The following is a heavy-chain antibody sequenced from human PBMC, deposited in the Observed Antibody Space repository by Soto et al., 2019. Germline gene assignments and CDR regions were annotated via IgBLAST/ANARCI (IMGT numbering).Heavy chain of an antibody. CDR3: ATAGTEYSFPLYYFYD. CDR1: GGTFSSYA. Sequence: SVKVSCKASGGTFSSYAISWVRQAPGHGLAWMGGIIPILGRANYVQKNQGRVTITADESTGTAYMEIRSLRSEDTAVYFYATAGTEYSFPLYYFYDWAQGTLVTVSS. CDR2: IIPILGRA. D-gene: IGHD6-6*01. J-gene: IGHJ4*02. V-gene: IGHV1-69*10.